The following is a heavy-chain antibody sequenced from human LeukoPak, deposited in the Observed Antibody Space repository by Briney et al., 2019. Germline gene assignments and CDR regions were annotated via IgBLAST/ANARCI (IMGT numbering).Heavy chain of an antibody. CDR1: GFTFSSYW. Sequence: SGGSLRLSCAASGFTFSSYWMSWVRQAPGKGSEWVANIKQDESEKYYVDSVKGRFTISRDNAKNSLYLQMNSLRAEDTAVYYCARDKIVGPTNFDNWGQGTLVTVSS. D-gene: IGHD1-26*01. V-gene: IGHV3-7*03. CDR3: ARDKIVGPTNFDN. CDR2: IKQDESEK. J-gene: IGHJ4*02.